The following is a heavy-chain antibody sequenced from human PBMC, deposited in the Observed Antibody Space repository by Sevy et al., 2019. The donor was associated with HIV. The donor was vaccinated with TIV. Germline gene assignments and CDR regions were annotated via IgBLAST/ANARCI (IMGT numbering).Heavy chain of an antibody. J-gene: IGHJ3*02. CDR1: GFTFSDYY. D-gene: IGHD6-13*01. CDR3: ARVGIGVVGGGVGAFDI. V-gene: IGHV3-11*01. CDR2: ISSSGSAI. Sequence: GGSLRLSCAASGFTFSDYYMTWIRQPPGKGLEWISYISSSGSAIYYADSMKGRFTISRDNAKKSLYLQMNSLRAEDTAVYYCARVGIGVVGGGVGAFDIWGQGTMVTVSS.